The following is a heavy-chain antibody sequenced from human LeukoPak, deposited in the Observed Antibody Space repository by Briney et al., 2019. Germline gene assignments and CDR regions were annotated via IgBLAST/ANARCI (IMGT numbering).Heavy chain of an antibody. CDR1: GFTFSSYA. CDR3: AKDYYDSSGYRRHYYYYYGMDV. V-gene: IGHV3-23*01. J-gene: IGHJ6*02. Sequence: GGSLRLSCAASGFTFSSYAMSWVRQAPGKGLEWVSAISGSGGSTYYADSVKGRFTISRDNSKNTLYLQMNSLRAEDTAVYYCAKDYYDSSGYRRHYYYYYGMDVWGQGTTVTVSS. CDR2: ISGSGGST. D-gene: IGHD3-22*01.